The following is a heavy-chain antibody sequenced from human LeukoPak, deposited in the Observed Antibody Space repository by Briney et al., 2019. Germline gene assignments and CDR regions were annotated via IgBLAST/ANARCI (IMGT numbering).Heavy chain of an antibody. CDR1: GGSFSGYY. Sequence: SETLSLTCAVYGGSFSGYYWSWIRQPPGKGLEWIGEINHSGSTNYNPSLKSRVTISVDTSKNQFSPKLCSVTAADTAVYYCARGREGGRGHMDVWGKGTTVTVSS. CDR2: INHSGST. V-gene: IGHV4-34*01. J-gene: IGHJ6*04. CDR3: ARGREGGRGHMDV. D-gene: IGHD1-26*01.